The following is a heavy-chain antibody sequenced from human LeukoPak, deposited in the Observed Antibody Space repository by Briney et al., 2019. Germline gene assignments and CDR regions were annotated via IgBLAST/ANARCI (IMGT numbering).Heavy chain of an antibody. CDR3: ARRYSTSENWFDP. CDR2: IYYSGST. CDR1: GGSIGSYY. V-gene: IGHV4-59*01. Sequence: SETLSLTCTVSGGSIGSYYWSWIRQPPGRGLEWIGYIYYSGSTNYNPSLKSRVTISLDTSKNHFSLKLSSVTAADTAVYYCARRYSTSENWFDPWGQGILVTVSS. D-gene: IGHD6-6*01. J-gene: IGHJ5*02.